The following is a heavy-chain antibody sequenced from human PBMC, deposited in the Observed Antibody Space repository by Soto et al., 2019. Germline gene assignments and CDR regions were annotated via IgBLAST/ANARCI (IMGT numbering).Heavy chain of an antibody. CDR3: ARDRYYYDSSGYWGDYYYYGMDV. CDR1: GFTFSSYA. V-gene: IGHV3-30-3*01. Sequence: PGGSPRLSCAASGFTFSSYAMHWVRQAPGKGLEWVAVISYDGSNKYYADSVKGRFTISRDNSKNTLYLQMNSLRAEDTAVYYCARDRYYYDSSGYWGDYYYYGMDVWGQGTTVTVSS. CDR2: ISYDGSNK. J-gene: IGHJ6*02. D-gene: IGHD3-22*01.